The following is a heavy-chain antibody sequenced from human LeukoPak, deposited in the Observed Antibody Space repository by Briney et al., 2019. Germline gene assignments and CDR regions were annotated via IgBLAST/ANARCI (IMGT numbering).Heavy chain of an antibody. CDR3: AHRQRLDYGDDQGGLDY. D-gene: IGHD4-17*01. Sequence: SGPTLVNPTQTLTLTCTFSGFSLSTSGMCVSWIRQPPGKALEWLARIDWDDDKYYSTSLKTRLTISKDTSKNQVVLTMTNMDPVDTATYYCAHRQRLDYGDDQGGLDYWGQGTLVTVSS. CDR2: IDWDDDK. CDR1: GFSLSTSGMC. J-gene: IGHJ4*02. V-gene: IGHV2-70*12.